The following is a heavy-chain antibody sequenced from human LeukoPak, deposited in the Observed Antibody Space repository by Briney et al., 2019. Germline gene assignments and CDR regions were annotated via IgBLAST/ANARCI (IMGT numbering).Heavy chain of an antibody. Sequence: GGSLRLSRAASGFTFSTYAMHWVRQAPGKGLEWVAVISYDGSNKYYADSVKGRFTISRDNSKNTLYLQMNSLRPEDTAVYYCARVALAGTYDYYYMDVWGKGTTVTVSS. CDR3: ARVALAGTYDYYYMDV. J-gene: IGHJ6*03. D-gene: IGHD6-19*01. CDR1: GFTFSTYA. V-gene: IGHV3-30*04. CDR2: ISYDGSNK.